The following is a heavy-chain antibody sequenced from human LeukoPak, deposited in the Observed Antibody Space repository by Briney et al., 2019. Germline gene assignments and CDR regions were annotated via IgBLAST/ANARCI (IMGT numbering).Heavy chain of an antibody. Sequence: GESLKISCKASGYCFTSYWISWVRQMPGKGLEWMGIMYPGDSDTRYSPSFRGQVTISADKSISTAYLQWSSLKASDTAMYYCARRAYYDSSGYYEEADFWGQGTLVTVSS. CDR2: MYPGDSDT. D-gene: IGHD3-22*01. V-gene: IGHV5-51*01. J-gene: IGHJ4*02. CDR3: ARRAYYDSSGYYEEADF. CDR1: GYCFTSYW.